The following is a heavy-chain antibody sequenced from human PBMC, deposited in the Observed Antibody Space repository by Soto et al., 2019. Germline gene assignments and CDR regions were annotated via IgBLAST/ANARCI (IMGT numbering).Heavy chain of an antibody. CDR2: IFHSGST. CDR3: VRGGIAGHWFDP. J-gene: IGHJ5*02. Sequence: TLSLICSVSRAFINSGGFYYSWIRQPPGKGLECLGYIFHSGSTLYTPSLRGRLTLSADTSRNQLSLHLTSVTAADTAVYYCVRGGIAGHWFDPWGQGILVTVSS. D-gene: IGHD2-21*01. CDR1: RAFINSGGFY. V-gene: IGHV4-31*03.